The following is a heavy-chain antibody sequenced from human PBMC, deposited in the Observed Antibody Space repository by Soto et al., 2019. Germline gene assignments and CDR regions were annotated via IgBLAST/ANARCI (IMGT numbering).Heavy chain of an antibody. CDR3: ARLYSSSWSGDY. J-gene: IGHJ4*02. Sequence: PSETLSLTCTVSGGSISSYYWGWIRQPPGKGLEWIGYIYYSGSTNYNPSLKSRVTISVDTSKNQFSLKLSSVTAADTAVYYCARLYSSSWSGDYWGQGTLVTVSS. D-gene: IGHD6-13*01. CDR2: IYYSGST. V-gene: IGHV4-59*08. CDR1: GGSISSYY.